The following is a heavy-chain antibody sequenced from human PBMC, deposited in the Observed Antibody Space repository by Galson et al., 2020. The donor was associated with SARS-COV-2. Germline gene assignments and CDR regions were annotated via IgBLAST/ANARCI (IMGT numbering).Heavy chain of an antibody. CDR2: IKSKTDGGTT. J-gene: IGHJ6*02. CDR1: GFTFSNAW. Sequence: AGGSLRLSCAASGFTFSNAWMSWVRQPPGKGLEWVGRIKSKTDGGTTDYAAPVKGRFTISRDDSKNTLYLQMNSLKTEDTAVYYCTTYSYGSLYYYYGMDVWGQGTTVTVSS. D-gene: IGHD5-18*01. V-gene: IGHV3-15*01. CDR3: TTYSYGSLYYYYGMDV.